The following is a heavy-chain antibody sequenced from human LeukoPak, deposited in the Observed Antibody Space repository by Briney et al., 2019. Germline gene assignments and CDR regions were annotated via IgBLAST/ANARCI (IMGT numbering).Heavy chain of an antibody. CDR1: GFTFNDYA. V-gene: IGHV3-20*01. J-gene: IGHJ5*02. D-gene: IGHD6-19*01. CDR3: ARAPTSAVAGHWFDP. Sequence: GGSLRLSCTASGFTFNDYAMNWVRHAPGKGLEWVSGINWDGGSTGYADSVKGRFTISRDNAKNSLYLQMNSLRAEDTALYHCARAPTSAVAGHWFDPWGQGTLVTVSS. CDR2: INWDGGST.